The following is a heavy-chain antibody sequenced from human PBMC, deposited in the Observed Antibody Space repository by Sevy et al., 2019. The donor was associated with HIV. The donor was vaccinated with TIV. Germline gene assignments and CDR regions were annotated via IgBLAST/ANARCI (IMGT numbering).Heavy chain of an antibody. CDR2: ISYHGRDK. V-gene: IGHV3-30*18. CDR1: GISFTTSG. Sequence: GGSLRLSCRVSGISFTTSGMHWVRLAPGKGLEWVAVISYHGRDKFYAESVKGRSNISRDNSKNMVYLQIDSLRPEDTAVYYCAKDFTGYNGLDVWGQGTMVTVSS. J-gene: IGHJ6*02. CDR3: AKDFTGYNGLDV. D-gene: IGHD3-9*01.